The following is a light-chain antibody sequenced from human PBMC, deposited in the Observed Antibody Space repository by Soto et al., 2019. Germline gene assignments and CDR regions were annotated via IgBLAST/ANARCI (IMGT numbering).Light chain of an antibody. V-gene: IGLV2-8*01. Sequence: QAVLTQPPSASGCPGQSVTISCIGTASDIGRYNYVSWYQHHPGKAPKLIIYEVTKRPSGVPDRFSGSKSGNTASLAVSGLQADDEADYYCNSYVGSNNYVFGTGTKVT. J-gene: IGLJ1*01. CDR1: ASDIGRYNY. CDR2: EVT. CDR3: NSYVGSNNYV.